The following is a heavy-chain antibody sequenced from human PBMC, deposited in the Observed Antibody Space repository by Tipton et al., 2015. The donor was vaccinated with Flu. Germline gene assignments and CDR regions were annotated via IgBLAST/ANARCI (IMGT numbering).Heavy chain of an antibody. CDR3: ARRGYGDYAPIDY. Sequence: TLSLTCTVSGGSISTGGYYWIWIRQHPGKGLEWLAYTSYSGSTFYHPPLKSRVTTSLDTSKHQFSLKVSSVTAADTAVYYCARRGYGDYAPIDYWGQGTLVTVSS. CDR2: TSYSGST. CDR1: GGSISTGGYY. D-gene: IGHD4-17*01. J-gene: IGHJ4*02. V-gene: IGHV4-31*03.